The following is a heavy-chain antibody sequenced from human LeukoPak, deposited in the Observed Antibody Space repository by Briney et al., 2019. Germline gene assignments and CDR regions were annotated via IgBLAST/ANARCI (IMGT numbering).Heavy chain of an antibody. J-gene: IGHJ4*02. CDR2: ISSNGGST. CDR3: AKAGKYYGSGSYLDY. CDR1: GFTFSSYA. V-gene: IGHV3-64*01. D-gene: IGHD3-10*01. Sequence: GGSLRLSCAASGFTFSSYAMHWVRRAPGKGLEYVSAISSNGGSTYYANSVKGRFTISRDNSKNTLYLQMNSLRAEDTAVYYCAKAGKYYGSGSYLDYRGQGTLVTVSS.